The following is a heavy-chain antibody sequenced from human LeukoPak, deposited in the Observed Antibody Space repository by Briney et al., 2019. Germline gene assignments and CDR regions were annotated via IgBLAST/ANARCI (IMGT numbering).Heavy chain of an antibody. CDR2: IINTGGIT. CDR1: GFTFVNYA. J-gene: IGHJ4*02. CDR3: AKGHIATGSLYYFDF. D-gene: IGHD2-15*01. V-gene: IGHV3-23*01. Sequence: GGSLRLSCAASGFTFVNYAMTWVRQAPGKGLQCVSTIINTGGITYYADSVKGRFTISRDNSKNTLYLQMNSLRVEDTAVYCCAKGHIATGSLYYFDFWGQGTLVTVSS.